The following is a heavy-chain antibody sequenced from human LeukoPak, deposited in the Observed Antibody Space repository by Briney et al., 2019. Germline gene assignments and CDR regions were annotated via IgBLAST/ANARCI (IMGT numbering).Heavy chain of an antibody. CDR1: GFTFSSYA. D-gene: IGHD3-16*01. CDR2: IKQDGSEK. CDR3: ARDWGYDYVWGSYDYFDY. Sequence: GSLRLSCAASGFTFSSYAMSWVRQAPGKGLEWVANIKQDGSEKYYVDSVKGRFTISRDNAKNSLYLQMNSLRAEDTAVYYCARDWGYDYVWGSYDYFDYWGQGTLVTVSS. J-gene: IGHJ4*02. V-gene: IGHV3-7*03.